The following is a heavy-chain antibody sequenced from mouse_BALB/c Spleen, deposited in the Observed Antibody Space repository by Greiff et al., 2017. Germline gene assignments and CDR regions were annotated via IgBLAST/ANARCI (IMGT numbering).Heavy chain of an antibody. V-gene: IGHV3-2*02. J-gene: IGHJ2*01. Sequence: DVQLQESGPGLVKPSQSLSLTCTVTGYSITSDYAWNWIRQFPGNKLEWMGYISYSGSTSYNPSLKSRISITRDTSKNQFFLQLNSVTTEDTATYYCARENWSYFDYWGQGTTLTVSS. CDR1: GYSITSDYA. CDR2: ISYSGST. CDR3: ARENWSYFDY. D-gene: IGHD4-1*01.